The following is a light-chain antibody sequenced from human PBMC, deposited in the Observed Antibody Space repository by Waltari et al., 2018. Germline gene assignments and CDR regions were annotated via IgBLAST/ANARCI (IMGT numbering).Light chain of an antibody. CDR1: SSDVGGYNF. CDR3: QQYYTAPRT. Sequence: QSALTQPRSVSGSPGQSVTIPCTGTSSDVGGYNFVSWYQQHPGKVPKLVIYDVTKRPSGVPDRFSGSGSGTDFTLTISSLQAEDVAVYYCQQYYTAPRTFGQGTK. J-gene: IGLJ3*02. CDR2: DVT. V-gene: IGLV2-11*01.